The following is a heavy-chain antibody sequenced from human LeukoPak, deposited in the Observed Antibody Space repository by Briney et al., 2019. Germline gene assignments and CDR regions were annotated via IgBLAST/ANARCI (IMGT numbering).Heavy chain of an antibody. CDR3: ARDRGGHWFDP. D-gene: IGHD3-10*01. Sequence: QPGGSLRLSCAASGFTFSDYAMSWVRQAPGKGLEWVSTIGGGGDTTYYADSVKGRFTISRDNAKNSLYLQMNSLRAEDTAVYYCARDRGGHWFDPWGQGTLVTVSS. V-gene: IGHV3-23*01. CDR2: IGGGGDTT. CDR1: GFTFSDYA. J-gene: IGHJ5*02.